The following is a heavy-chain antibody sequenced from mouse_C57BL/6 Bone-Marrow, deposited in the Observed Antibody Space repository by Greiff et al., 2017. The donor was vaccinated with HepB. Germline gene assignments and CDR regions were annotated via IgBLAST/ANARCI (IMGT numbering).Heavy chain of an antibody. CDR2: ISNGGGST. Sequence: EVKLMESGGGLVQPGGSLKLSCAASGFTFSDYYMYWVRQTPEKRLEWVAYISNGGGSTYYPDTVKGRFTISRDNAKNTLYLQMSRLKSEDTAMYYCARHSYYYGSSYDAMDYWGQGTSVTVSS. D-gene: IGHD1-1*01. V-gene: IGHV5-12*01. J-gene: IGHJ4*01. CDR3: ARHSYYYGSSYDAMDY. CDR1: GFTFSDYY.